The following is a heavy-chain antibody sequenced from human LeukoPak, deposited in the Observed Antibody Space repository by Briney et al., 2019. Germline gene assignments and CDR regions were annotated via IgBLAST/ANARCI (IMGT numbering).Heavy chain of an antibody. D-gene: IGHD5-18*01. J-gene: IGHJ4*02. Sequence: GGSLRLSCAASGFTFSNYWMSWVRQAPGKGLEWVANIKQDGSEKYYVDSVKGRFTISRDKAKNSLYLQMRNLRAEDTAVYYCARLRWIQLWFFDYWGQGSLVTVSS. CDR3: ARLRWIQLWFFDY. CDR2: IKQDGSEK. V-gene: IGHV3-7*05. CDR1: GFTFSNYW.